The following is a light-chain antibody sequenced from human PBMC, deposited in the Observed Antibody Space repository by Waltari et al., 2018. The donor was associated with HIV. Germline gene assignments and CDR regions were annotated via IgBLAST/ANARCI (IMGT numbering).Light chain of an antibody. J-gene: IGKJ1*01. CDR3: QQSYRTPPVT. CDR1: QSISSY. V-gene: IGKV1-39*01. CDR2: AAS. Sequence: DIQMTQSPSSLSASVVDRVTITCRASQSISSYLNWYQQKPGKTPKLLIYAASSVQSGVPSRCSGSGDGTDFTLTISSLQPEDFATYYCQQSYRTPPVTFGQGTKVEIK.